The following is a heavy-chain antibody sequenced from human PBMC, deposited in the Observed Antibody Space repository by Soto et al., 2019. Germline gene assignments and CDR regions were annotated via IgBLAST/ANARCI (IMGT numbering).Heavy chain of an antibody. CDR1: GFTFSSYA. J-gene: IGHJ4*02. CDR3: ARVPTVVTTAYYFDY. D-gene: IGHD4-17*01. Sequence: QVQLVESGGGVVQPGRSLRLSCAASGFTFSSYAMHWVRQAPGKGLEWVAVISYDGSNKYYADSVKGRFTISRDNSTNTLYLPMHSLRAEDTAGYYCARVPTVVTTAYYFDYWGQGTLVTVSS. V-gene: IGHV3-30-3*01. CDR2: ISYDGSNK.